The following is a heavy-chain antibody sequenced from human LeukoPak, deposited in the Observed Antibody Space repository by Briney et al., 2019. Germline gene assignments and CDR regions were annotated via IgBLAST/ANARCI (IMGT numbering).Heavy chain of an antibody. CDR2: MEYSGST. CDR3: ARVTGSYSTDYYYMDV. Sequence: SETLSLTCSVSGGSISHFYWNWIRQTPGKGLEWIGFMEYSGSTDYNPSLKSRVTISADTSKNQFSLKVESVTAADTAVYYCARVTGSYSTDYYYMDVWGKGTTVTVSS. V-gene: IGHV4-59*01. J-gene: IGHJ6*03. D-gene: IGHD1-26*01. CDR1: GGSISHFY.